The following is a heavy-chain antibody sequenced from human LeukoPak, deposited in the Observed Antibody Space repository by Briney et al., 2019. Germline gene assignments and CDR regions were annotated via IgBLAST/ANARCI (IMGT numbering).Heavy chain of an antibody. CDR1: GGSISSGTYY. J-gene: IGHJ3*01. CDR3: AGLADSVGATMYTFNV. CDR2: IYGSGST. Sequence: SQTLSLTCTVSGGSISSGTYYWSWIRQPAGKELEWIGRIYGSGSTNYNPSLKSRVTISLDTSKNHFSLKLSSVTAADTAVYYCAGLADSVGATMYTFNVWGQGTVVTVSS. D-gene: IGHD1-26*01. V-gene: IGHV4-61*02.